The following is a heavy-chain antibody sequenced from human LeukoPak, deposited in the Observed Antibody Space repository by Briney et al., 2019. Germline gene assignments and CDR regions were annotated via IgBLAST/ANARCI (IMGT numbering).Heavy chain of an antibody. CDR1: GGSISSGSYY. CDR2: IYTSGST. CDR3: ARDGDNYGGNHNY. Sequence: PSQTLSLTCTVSGGSISSGSYYWSWIRQPAGKGLEWIGRIYTSGSTNYNPSLKSRVTISVDTSKNQFSLKLSSVTAADTAVYCCARDGDNYGGNHNYWGQGTLVTVSS. J-gene: IGHJ4*02. D-gene: IGHD4-23*01. V-gene: IGHV4-61*02.